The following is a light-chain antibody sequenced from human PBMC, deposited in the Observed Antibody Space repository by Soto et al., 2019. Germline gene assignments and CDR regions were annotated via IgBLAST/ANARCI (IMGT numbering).Light chain of an antibody. Sequence: QSTLRHPGSVCWSPGHSITISCTGTSSDVGGYNYVSWYQQHPGKAPKLMIYEVSNRPSGVSNRFSGSKSGNTASLTISGLQAEEEADYYCSSYTSSSTLVFGTGTRSPS. CDR1: SSDVGGYNY. J-gene: IGLJ1*01. CDR2: EVS. CDR3: SSYTSSSTLV. V-gene: IGLV2-14*01.